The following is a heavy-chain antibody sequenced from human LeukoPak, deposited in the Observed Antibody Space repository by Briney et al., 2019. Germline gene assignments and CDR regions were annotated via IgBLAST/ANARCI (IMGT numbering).Heavy chain of an antibody. Sequence: SETLSLTCTISGGSISSYYWTWIRQPPGKGLEWIGYFYYSGNTNYNPSLKSRLTISLDTSKNQFSLKLSSVTAADTAVYYCASARVVDTPMSYYMDVWGKGTTVTVSS. D-gene: IGHD5-18*01. CDR3: ASARVVDTPMSYYMDV. V-gene: IGHV4-59*01. J-gene: IGHJ6*03. CDR2: FYYSGNT. CDR1: GGSISSYY.